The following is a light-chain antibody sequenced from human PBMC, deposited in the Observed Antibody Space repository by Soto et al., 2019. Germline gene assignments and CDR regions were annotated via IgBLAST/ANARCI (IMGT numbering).Light chain of an antibody. Sequence: EIVLTQSPGTLSLSPGERVTISCRASQSLSGSWLAWYQQKPGQAPRFLIYSASNRAAGIPDRFSGGGSGTDFALTINRLEPEDFAVYYCQQYGTSPITFGQVTRLEIK. CDR3: QQYGTSPIT. CDR2: SAS. CDR1: QSLSGSW. V-gene: IGKV3-20*01. J-gene: IGKJ5*01.